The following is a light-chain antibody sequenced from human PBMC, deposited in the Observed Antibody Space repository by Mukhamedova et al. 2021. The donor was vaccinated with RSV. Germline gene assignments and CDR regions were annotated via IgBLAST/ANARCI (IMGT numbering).Light chain of an antibody. J-gene: IGLJ2*01. CDR3: SSYSGSNTVV. V-gene: IGLV2-14*03. CDR1: Y. Sequence: YVSWYKQYPGNVPKLVIYDVRNRPSGVSYRFSGSKSGNTASLTISGLQADDEADYYCSSYSGSNTVVFGGGTKLTGL. CDR2: DVR.